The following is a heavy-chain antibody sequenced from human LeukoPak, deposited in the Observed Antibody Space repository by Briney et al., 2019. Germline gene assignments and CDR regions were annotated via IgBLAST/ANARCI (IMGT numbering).Heavy chain of an antibody. CDR1: GFTFSSYS. CDR3: AKENWYFDL. CDR2: ISGSGDIT. V-gene: IGHV3-23*01. Sequence: RASLRLSCAASGFTFSSYSMSWVRQTPGKGLEWVSVISGSGDITYYADSVKGRFTISRDNSKNTLYLQMNSLRAEDTAVYYCAKENWYFDLWGRGTLVTVSS. J-gene: IGHJ2*01.